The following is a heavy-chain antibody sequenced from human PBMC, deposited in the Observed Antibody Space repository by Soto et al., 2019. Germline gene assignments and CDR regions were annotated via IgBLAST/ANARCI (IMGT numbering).Heavy chain of an antibody. CDR3: ARQYGSGSYDDY. Sequence: QITLKESGPTLVKPTQTLTLTCTFSGFSLSTSGVGVGWIRQPPGKALEWLALIYWDDDKRYSPSLKSRLTITKDTSKNQVVLTMTNMDPVDTDTYYCARQYGSGSYDDYWGQGTLVTVSS. V-gene: IGHV2-5*02. CDR2: IYWDDDK. J-gene: IGHJ4*02. CDR1: GFSLSTSGVG. D-gene: IGHD3-10*01.